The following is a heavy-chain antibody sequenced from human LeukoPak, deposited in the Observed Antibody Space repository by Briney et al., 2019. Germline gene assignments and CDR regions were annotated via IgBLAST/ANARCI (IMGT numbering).Heavy chain of an antibody. Sequence: GGSLRLSCAASGFTFSSYAMSWVRQAPGEGLERVSGISGSGGDTYYADSVKGRFTISRDNSKNTLYLQMNSLRAEDTAVYYCAKVSPSSGWPYYFDYWGQGTLVTVSS. CDR2: ISGSGGDT. J-gene: IGHJ4*02. D-gene: IGHD6-19*01. V-gene: IGHV3-23*01. CDR3: AKVSPSSGWPYYFDY. CDR1: GFTFSSYA.